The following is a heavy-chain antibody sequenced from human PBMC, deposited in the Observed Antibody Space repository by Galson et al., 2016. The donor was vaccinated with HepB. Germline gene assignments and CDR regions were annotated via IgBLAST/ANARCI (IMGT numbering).Heavy chain of an antibody. CDR3: ARRDHSYPSGWYGN. J-gene: IGHJ4*02. D-gene: IGHD6-19*01. Sequence: ETLSLTCSVSGGSIGSNSYYWGWIRQPPGKGLEWLGTIYYTGNTYYNPSHKSRVTISVDTSKNQFFLKLTSVTAADTAVYFCARRDHSYPSGWYGNWGQGTLVIVSS. CDR1: GGSIGSNSYY. CDR2: IYYTGNT. V-gene: IGHV4-39*01.